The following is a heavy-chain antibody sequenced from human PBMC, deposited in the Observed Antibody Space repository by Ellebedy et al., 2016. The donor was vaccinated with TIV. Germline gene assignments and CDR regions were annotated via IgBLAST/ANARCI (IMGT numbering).Heavy chain of an antibody. J-gene: IGHJ6*02. V-gene: IGHV3-7*03. CDR1: GFTFSSYW. D-gene: IGHD3-10*01. CDR2: IKQDGSEK. CDR3: ARLDGYYYGSGSRDYYGMDV. Sequence: GGSLRLSCAASGFTFSSYWMSWVRQAPGKGLEWVANIKQDGSEKYYVDSVKGRFTISRDNAKNSLYLQMNSLRAEDTAVYYCARLDGYYYGSGSRDYYGMDVWGQGTTVTVSS.